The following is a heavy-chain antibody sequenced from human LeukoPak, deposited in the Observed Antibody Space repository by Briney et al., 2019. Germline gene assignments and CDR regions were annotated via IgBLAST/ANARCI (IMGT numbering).Heavy chain of an antibody. CDR3: PRERPGLPQYSSSGLWYFDL. D-gene: IGHD6-13*01. CDR1: GFTFTSYS. CDR2: ISGSGIYI. J-gene: IGHJ2*01. Sequence: PGGSLRLSCAASGFTFTSYSINWVRQAPGKGLEWVSSISGSGIYIYYADSVKGRFTISRDNAKNSLYLQMNSLRTEDTATYYCPRERPGLPQYSSSGLWYFDLSGRGTLVTVSS. V-gene: IGHV3-21*01.